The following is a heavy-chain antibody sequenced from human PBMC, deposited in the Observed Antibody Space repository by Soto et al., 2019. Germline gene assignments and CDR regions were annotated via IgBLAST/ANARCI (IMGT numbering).Heavy chain of an antibody. CDR3: ARLVAATSYTH. J-gene: IGHJ4*02. Sequence: SETLSLTCTVSGDSISSSSHYWGWIRQPPGKGLEWIGSIHYSGSTYYSPSLKSRVTISVDTSENQFSLKLSFVTAADTAVYWCARLVAATSYTHWGQGTLVTVSS. D-gene: IGHD2-15*01. V-gene: IGHV4-39*01. CDR2: IHYSGST. CDR1: GDSISSSSHY.